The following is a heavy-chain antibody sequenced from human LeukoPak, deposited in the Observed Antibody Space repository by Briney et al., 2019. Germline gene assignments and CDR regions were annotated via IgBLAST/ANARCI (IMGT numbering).Heavy chain of an antibody. CDR3: VRMTTGHDY. CDR2: VNHSGYT. D-gene: IGHD4-17*01. Sequence: PSETLSLTCGVSGTSFTSYYWSWIRQTPGKGLEWIGEVNHSGYTNMNPSLKSRVTISVDTSKNQFSLMMTSVTAADTAVYFCVRMTTGHDYWGQGTLVTVSS. J-gene: IGHJ4*02. CDR1: GTSFTSYY. V-gene: IGHV4-34*01.